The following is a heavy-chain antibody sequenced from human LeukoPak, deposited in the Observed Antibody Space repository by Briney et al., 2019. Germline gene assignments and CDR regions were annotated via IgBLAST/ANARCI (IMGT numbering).Heavy chain of an antibody. CDR3: AKDSHYYGSERSSDY. J-gene: IGHJ4*02. V-gene: IGHV3-23*01. D-gene: IGHD3-10*01. Sequence: GGSLRLSCAASGFTFSSYAMSWVRPAPGKGLEWVSAISGSGGSTYYADSVKGRFTISRDNSKNTLYLQMNSLRAEDTAVYYCAKDSHYYGSERSSDYWGQGTLVTVSS. CDR1: GFTFSSYA. CDR2: ISGSGGST.